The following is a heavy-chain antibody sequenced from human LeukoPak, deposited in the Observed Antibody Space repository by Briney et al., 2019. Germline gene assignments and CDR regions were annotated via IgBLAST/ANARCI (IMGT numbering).Heavy chain of an antibody. J-gene: IGHJ1*01. CDR1: GYTFTSYY. CDR3: ARDPGQNIFQH. V-gene: IGHV1-2*02. CDR2: INPNSGAT. Sequence: ASVKVSCKASGYTFTSYYMHWVRQAPGQGLEWMGWINPNSGATNYAQKFQGRVTMTSDTSISTTYMERRRLTADDTAVYYCARDPGQNIFQHWGQGTLVTVSA.